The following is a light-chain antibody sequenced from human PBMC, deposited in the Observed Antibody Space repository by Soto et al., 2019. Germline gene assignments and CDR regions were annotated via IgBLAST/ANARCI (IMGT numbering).Light chain of an antibody. Sequence: EIVMTQSPATLSGSPGERVSLSCRASQSVTSDLAWYQQKPGQAPRLLIYVASVRATGIPARFSGSGSGTEFTLTISGLQSEDSALYYCQQYADWPPFTFGGGTKVEIK. V-gene: IGKV3-15*01. CDR3: QQYADWPPFT. J-gene: IGKJ4*01. CDR1: QSVTSD. CDR2: VAS.